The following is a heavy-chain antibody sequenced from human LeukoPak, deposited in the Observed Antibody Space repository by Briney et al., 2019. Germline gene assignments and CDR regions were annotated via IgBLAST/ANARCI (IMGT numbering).Heavy chain of an antibody. Sequence: GGSLRLSCAASGFTFSNNAMSWVRQAPGKGLEWVSATSTSGGSAYYADSVKGRFTISRDNSKNTLYLQMDSLRADDTAVYYCARYTGSYYYPPAWDLWGQGTLVTVSS. CDR2: TSTSGGSA. CDR3: ARYTGSYYYPPAWDL. CDR1: GFTFSNNA. D-gene: IGHD1-26*01. V-gene: IGHV3-23*01. J-gene: IGHJ4*02.